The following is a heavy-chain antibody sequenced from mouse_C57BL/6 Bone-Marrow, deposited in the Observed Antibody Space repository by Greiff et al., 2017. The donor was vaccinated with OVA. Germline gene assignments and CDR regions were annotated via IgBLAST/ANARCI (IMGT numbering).Heavy chain of an antibody. Sequence: VKVVESGAELARPGASVKMSCKASGYTFTSYTIHWVKQRTGQGLEWIGYIDPTNDYTNYNQKFKGKATLTADKSSSTAYMQLSSLTSEDSAVYYCTRGYYFDYGGQGTTLTVSS. CDR2: IDPTNDYT. J-gene: IGHJ2*01. CDR3: TRGYYFDY. CDR1: GYTFTSYT. V-gene: IGHV1-4*01.